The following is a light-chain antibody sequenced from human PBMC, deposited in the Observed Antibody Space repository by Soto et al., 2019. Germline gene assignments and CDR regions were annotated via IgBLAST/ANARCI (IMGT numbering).Light chain of an antibody. CDR1: QSVRSSS. V-gene: IGKV3-20*01. Sequence: EIVLTQSPGTLSLSPGERATLSCRASQSVRSSSVAWYQQKRGRAPRLLIYGTSSRATGSPDRFSGSGSGTDFTLTISRLEPEDFAVYYCQQYGSSRLTFGQGTKVEIK. CDR3: QQYGSSRLT. J-gene: IGKJ1*01. CDR2: GTS.